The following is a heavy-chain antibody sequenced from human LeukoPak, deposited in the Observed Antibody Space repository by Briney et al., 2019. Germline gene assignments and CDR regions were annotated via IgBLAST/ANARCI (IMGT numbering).Heavy chain of an antibody. Sequence: ASVKVSCKASGYTFTSYDINWVRQATGQGLEWMGWMNPNSGNTGYAQKFQGRVTMTRNTSISTAYMELSSLRSEDTAVYYCARVKLVDTAMVSPPHFDYWGQGTLVTVSS. CDR1: GYTFTSYD. CDR2: MNPNSGNT. D-gene: IGHD5-18*01. V-gene: IGHV1-8*01. CDR3: ARVKLVDTAMVSPPHFDY. J-gene: IGHJ4*02.